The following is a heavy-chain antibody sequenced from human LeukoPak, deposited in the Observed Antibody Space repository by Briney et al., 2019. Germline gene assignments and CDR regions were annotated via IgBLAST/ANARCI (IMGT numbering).Heavy chain of an antibody. D-gene: IGHD1-26*01. Sequence: GGSLRLSCAASGFTFSSYAIHWVRQAPGKGLEWVAIIWYDGSKTYYAESVKGRFTISRDNSNNMAYLQMSSLRVEDTAVYYCAKEVGPGLGAWGQGTLVTVSS. CDR2: IWYDGSKT. V-gene: IGHV3-33*06. J-gene: IGHJ4*02. CDR3: AKEVGPGLGA. CDR1: GFTFSSYA.